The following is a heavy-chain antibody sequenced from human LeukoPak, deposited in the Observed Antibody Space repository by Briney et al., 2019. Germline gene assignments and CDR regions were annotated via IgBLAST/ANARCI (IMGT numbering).Heavy chain of an antibody. CDR3: ARGIGERFDY. CDR2: IYYSGST. CDR1: GGSISSGGYY. V-gene: IGHV4-31*03. Sequence: PSQTLSLTCTVSGGSISSGGYYWSWLRQHPGKGLEWIGYIYYSGSTYYNPSLKSRVTISVDTSKNQFSLKLSSVTAADTAVYYCARGIGERFDYWGQGTLVTVSS. D-gene: IGHD4-17*01. J-gene: IGHJ4*02.